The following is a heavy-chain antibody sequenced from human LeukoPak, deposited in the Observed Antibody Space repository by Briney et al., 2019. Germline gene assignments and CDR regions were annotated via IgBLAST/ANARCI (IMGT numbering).Heavy chain of an antibody. CDR1: GGSISSYY. D-gene: IGHD6-19*01. J-gene: IGHJ4*02. CDR3: ARPGYRSRYFDY. V-gene: IGHV5-51*01. CDR2: INPGDSET. Sequence: ETLSLTCTVSGGSISSYYWSWIRQPPGKGLEWMGIINPGDSETKYSPSFQGQVTISADKSISTAYLQWSSLKASDTAMYYCARPGYRSRYFDYWGQGTLVTVSS.